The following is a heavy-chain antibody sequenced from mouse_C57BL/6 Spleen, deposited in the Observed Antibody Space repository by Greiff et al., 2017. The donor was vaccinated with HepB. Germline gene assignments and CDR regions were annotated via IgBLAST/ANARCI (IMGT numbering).Heavy chain of an antibody. CDR1: GYTFTSYT. CDR2: INPSSGYT. V-gene: IGHV1-4*01. CDR3: ASDYYGSSWGY. D-gene: IGHD1-1*01. J-gene: IGHJ2*01. Sequence: QVQLKESGAELARPGASVKMSCKASGYTFTSYTMHWVKQRPGQGLEWIGYINPSSGYTKYNQKFKDKATLTADKSSSTAYMQLSSLTSEDSAVYYCASDYYGSSWGYWGQGTTLTVSS.